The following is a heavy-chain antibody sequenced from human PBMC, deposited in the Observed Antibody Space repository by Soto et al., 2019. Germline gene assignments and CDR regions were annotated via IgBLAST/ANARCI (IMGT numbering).Heavy chain of an antibody. J-gene: IGHJ4*02. D-gene: IGHD6-13*01. CDR2: IYYSGST. Sequence: PSETLSLTCTVSGGSISSYYWSWIRQPPGKGLEWIGYIYYSGSTYYNPSLKSRVTISVDTSKNQFSLKLSSVTAADTAVYYCATYSSSWYVVYWGQGTLVTVSS. CDR1: GGSISSYY. CDR3: ATYSSSWYVVY. V-gene: IGHV4-59*04.